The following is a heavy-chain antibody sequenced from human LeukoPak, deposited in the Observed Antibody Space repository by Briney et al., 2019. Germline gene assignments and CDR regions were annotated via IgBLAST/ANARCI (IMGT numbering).Heavy chain of an antibody. D-gene: IGHD6-6*01. J-gene: IGHJ4*02. Sequence: GGSLRLSCAASEFSVRTNYMSWVRQAPGKGLEWVSTVYSGGTTRYADSVRGRFTISRDNSKNTLHLQMSSLRVEDTAVYYCAKVYSSSFSAVDYWGQGTLVTVSS. CDR2: VYSGGTT. V-gene: IGHV3-53*01. CDR1: EFSVRTNY. CDR3: AKVYSSSFSAVDY.